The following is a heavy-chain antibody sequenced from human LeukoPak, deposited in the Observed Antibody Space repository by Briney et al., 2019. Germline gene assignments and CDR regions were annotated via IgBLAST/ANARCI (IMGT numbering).Heavy chain of an antibody. CDR1: GGSISDFY. Sequence: KPSETLSVTCTVPGGSISDFYWSWIRQPAGKGLEYIGRVSATGSTSFNPSLQSRVTMSVDTSKSQFCLKLSSVTAADTAVYYCAQVTVGGHFDFWGQGILVTVYS. D-gene: IGHD6-19*01. CDR3: AQVTVGGHFDF. CDR2: VSATGST. J-gene: IGHJ4*02. V-gene: IGHV4-4*07.